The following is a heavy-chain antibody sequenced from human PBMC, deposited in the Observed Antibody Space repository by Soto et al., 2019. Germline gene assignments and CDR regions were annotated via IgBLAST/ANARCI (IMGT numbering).Heavy chain of an antibody. D-gene: IGHD3-22*01. CDR2: IYYSGST. Sequence: SETLSLTCTVSGGSISGYYWSWFRQPPGKGLEWIGYIYYSGSTTYTPSLKSRVTIAVDTSKNQFSLRLNSVTAADTAVYYCARLGGYYQAFEQWGQGSLVTVS. CDR1: GGSISGYY. V-gene: IGHV4-59*08. CDR3: ARLGGYYQAFEQ. J-gene: IGHJ4*02.